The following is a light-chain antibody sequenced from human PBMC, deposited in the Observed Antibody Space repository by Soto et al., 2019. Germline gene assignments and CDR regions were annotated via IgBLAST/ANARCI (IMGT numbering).Light chain of an antibody. Sequence: EIVMTQSPATLSVSPGERATLSCRASQSVNSNLAWYQQKPGQAPRLLIYGTSTRATGIPARFSGSGSGTEFTLTISSLQSEDFAVFYCQQYNNWPAAFTFGPGTKVDIK. CDR2: GTS. CDR3: QQYNNWPAAFT. J-gene: IGKJ3*01. CDR1: QSVNSN. V-gene: IGKV3-15*01.